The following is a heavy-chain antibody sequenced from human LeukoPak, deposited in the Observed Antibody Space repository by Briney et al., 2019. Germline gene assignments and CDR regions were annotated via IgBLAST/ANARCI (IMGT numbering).Heavy chain of an antibody. V-gene: IGHV5-51*01. D-gene: IGHD3-16*01. J-gene: IGHJ4*02. Sequence: GESLKISCKGPGYSFTSYWIGWVRQLPGKGLEWIGIIYPGDSDTRYSPSFEGQVTISADKSISTAYLKWSSLKASDTAIYFCARLGGTGGSYWGQGTLVIVSS. CDR1: GYSFTSYW. CDR3: ARLGGTGGSY. CDR2: IYPGDSDT.